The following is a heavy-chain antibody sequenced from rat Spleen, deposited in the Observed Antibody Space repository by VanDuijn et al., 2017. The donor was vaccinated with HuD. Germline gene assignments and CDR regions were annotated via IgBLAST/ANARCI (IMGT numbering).Heavy chain of an antibody. J-gene: IGHJ2*01. V-gene: IGHV5-7*01. CDR3: ARRHYGYTDYFDY. CDR2: ISYDGSNT. D-gene: IGHD1-9*01. CDR1: GFTFSNYY. Sequence: EVQLVESGGGLVQPGRSLKLSCAASGFTFSNYYMAWVRQAPTKGLEWVATISYDGSNTYYRDSVKGRFTISRDNAKSTLSLQMDSLRSEDTATYYCARRHYGYTDYFDYWGQGVMVTVSS.